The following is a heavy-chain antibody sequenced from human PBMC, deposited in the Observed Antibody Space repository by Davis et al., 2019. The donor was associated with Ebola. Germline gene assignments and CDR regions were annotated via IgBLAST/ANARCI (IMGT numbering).Heavy chain of an antibody. CDR2: MNPNSGDT. CDR1: EYTLNELS. D-gene: IGHD2-15*01. CDR3: ARTDIVVDRGFDP. J-gene: IGHJ5*02. Sequence: ASVKVSCKVSEYTLNELSIHWVRQATGQGLEWMGWMNPNSGDTGYAQKFQGRVTMTRNTSISTAYMELSSLRSEDTAVYYCARTDIVVDRGFDPWGQGTLVTVSS. V-gene: IGHV1-8*01.